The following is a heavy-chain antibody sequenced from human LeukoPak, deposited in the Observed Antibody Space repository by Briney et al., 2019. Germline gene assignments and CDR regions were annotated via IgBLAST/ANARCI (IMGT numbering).Heavy chain of an antibody. Sequence: ASVKVSCKVSGYTVTELSMHWVRQSPGKGLEWMGGFHPEDGESIYAQKFQGRVTMTRDTSISTAYMELSRLRSDDTAVYYCARVGSDSSGWRRFDYWGQGTLVTVSS. D-gene: IGHD6-19*01. J-gene: IGHJ4*02. CDR2: FHPEDGES. CDR1: GYTVTELS. V-gene: IGHV1-24*01. CDR3: ARVGSDSSGWRRFDY.